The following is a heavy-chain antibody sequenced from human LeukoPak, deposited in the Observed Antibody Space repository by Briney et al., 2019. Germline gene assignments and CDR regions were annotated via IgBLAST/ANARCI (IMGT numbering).Heavy chain of an antibody. J-gene: IGHJ6*02. CDR1: GYTFTGYY. CDR3: ASLAPHCRSTSCHDGMDV. D-gene: IGHD2-2*01. Sequence: ASVKVSCKASGYTFTGYYMHWVRQAPGQGLEWMGWINPNSGGTNYAQKFQGRVTMTRDTSISTAYMELSRLRSDDTAVYYCASLAPHCRSTSCHDGMDVWGQGTTVTVSS. CDR2: INPNSGGT. V-gene: IGHV1-2*02.